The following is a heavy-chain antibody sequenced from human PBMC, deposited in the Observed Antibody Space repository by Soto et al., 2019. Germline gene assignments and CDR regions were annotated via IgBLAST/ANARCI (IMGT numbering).Heavy chain of an antibody. V-gene: IGHV4-34*01. J-gene: IGHJ4*02. CDR2: INHSGST. CDR1: GGSFSGYY. D-gene: IGHD3-22*01. CDR3: ASLRVYDSSGYYRPRPYYCDS. Sequence: QVQLQQWGAGLLKPSETLSLTCAVYGGSFSGYYWSWIRQPPGKGLELIGEINHSGSTNYNPSLKSRVTISVDTSKNQFSLKLRSVTAADTAVYYCASLRVYDSSGYYRPRPYYCDSWGQGTLVTVSS.